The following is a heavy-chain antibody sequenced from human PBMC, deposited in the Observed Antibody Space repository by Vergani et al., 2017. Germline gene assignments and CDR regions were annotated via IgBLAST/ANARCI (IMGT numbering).Heavy chain of an antibody. CDR3: AREGWELLRAFDI. CDR2: IYSGGST. CDR1: GFTVSSNY. V-gene: IGHV3-53*01. J-gene: IGHJ3*02. Sequence: EVHLVESGGDLVEPGRSLRLSCAASGFTVSSNYMSWVRQAPGKGLEWVSVIYSGGSTYYADSVKGRFTISRDNSKNTLYLQMNSLRAEDTAVYYCAREGWELLRAFDIWGQGTMVTVSS. D-gene: IGHD1-26*01.